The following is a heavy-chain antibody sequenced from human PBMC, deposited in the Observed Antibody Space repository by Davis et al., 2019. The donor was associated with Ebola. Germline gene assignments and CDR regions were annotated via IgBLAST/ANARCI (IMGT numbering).Heavy chain of an antibody. Sequence: PSETLSLTCTVSGGSISSGGYYWSWIRQPPGKGLEWIGEINHSGSTNYNPSLKSRVTISVDTSKNQFSLKLSSVTAADTAVYYCARRSNSDYYYYYGMDVWGQGTTVTVSS. V-gene: IGHV4-39*01. J-gene: IGHJ6*02. CDR2: INHSGST. CDR1: GGSISSGGYY. D-gene: IGHD4-23*01. CDR3: ARRSNSDYYYYYGMDV.